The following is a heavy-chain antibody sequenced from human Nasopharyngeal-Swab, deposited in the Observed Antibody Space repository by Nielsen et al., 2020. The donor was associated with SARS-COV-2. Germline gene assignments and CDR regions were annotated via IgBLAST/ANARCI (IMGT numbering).Heavy chain of an antibody. V-gene: IGHV4-59*01. Sequence: SETLSLTCTVSGGSIKSYSWSWVRQPPGKGLEWIGNFFYSGTPNYNPSLKSRVTISLDAPRNQFSLRLNSVTSADTVMYYCARDSSGWHYWGQGTLVTVSS. CDR3: ARDSSGWHY. CDR1: GGSIKSYS. CDR2: FFYSGTP. J-gene: IGHJ4*02. D-gene: IGHD6-19*01.